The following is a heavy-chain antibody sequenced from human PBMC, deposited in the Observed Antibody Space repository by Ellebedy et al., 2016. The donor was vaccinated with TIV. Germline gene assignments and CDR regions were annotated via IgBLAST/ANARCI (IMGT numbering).Heavy chain of an antibody. CDR1: GFSFSRQG. V-gene: IGHV3-33*01. D-gene: IGHD5-18*01. CDR3: AREGLTSYGYGY. J-gene: IGHJ4*02. Sequence: GGSLRLSCAASGFSFSRQGMHWVRQAPGKGLAWVAVIWNDGSNKYYADSVKGRFTISRDNSKNTLYLELNSLRVEESAVYYCAREGLTSYGYGYWGQGTRVTVSS. CDR2: IWNDGSNK.